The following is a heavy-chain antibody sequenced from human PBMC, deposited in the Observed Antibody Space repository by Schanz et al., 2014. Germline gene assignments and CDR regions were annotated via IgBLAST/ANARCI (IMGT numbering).Heavy chain of an antibody. V-gene: IGHV3-33*08. Sequence: VQLVESGGGLVQPGRSLRLSCTASGFTFSSYSMNWVRQAPGKGLEWVAVIWYDENNKYYADSVKGRFTMSRDNSKNTLYLQMNSLRAEDTAVYYCARANYRRKINFDYWGRGTLVTVSS. CDR2: IWYDENNK. CDR1: GFTFSSYS. D-gene: IGHD3-10*01. CDR3: ARANYRRKINFDY. J-gene: IGHJ4*02.